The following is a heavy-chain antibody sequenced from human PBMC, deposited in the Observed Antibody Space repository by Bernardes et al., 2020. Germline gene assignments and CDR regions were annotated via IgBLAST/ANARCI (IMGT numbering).Heavy chain of an antibody. CDR2: ISYDGSNK. V-gene: IGHV3-30*18. CDR3: AKDEPSTTPFDH. J-gene: IGHJ4*02. Sequence: GGSLRLSCAASGFTFSTYGMHWVRQAPGKGLEWVAVISYDGSNKYYADSVKGRITISRDNSKNTLFLQMNSLRAEDTAVYYCAKDEPSTTPFDHWGQGTLVTVSS. CDR1: GFTFSTYG. D-gene: IGHD5-12*01.